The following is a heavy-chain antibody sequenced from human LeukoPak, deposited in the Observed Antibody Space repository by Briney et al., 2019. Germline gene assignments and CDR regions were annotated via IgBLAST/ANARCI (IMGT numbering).Heavy chain of an antibody. CDR3: ARHFWSGSHHPDY. J-gene: IGHJ4*02. V-gene: IGHV4-39*01. CDR1: GGSISSSSYY. D-gene: IGHD3-3*01. Sequence: SETLTLTCTVSGGSISSSSYYWGWIRQPPGKGLEWIGRIYYSGSTYYNPSLKSRVTIFVDTSKNQFSLKLSSVTAADTAVYYCARHFWSGSHHPDYWGQGTLVTVSS. CDR2: IYYSGST.